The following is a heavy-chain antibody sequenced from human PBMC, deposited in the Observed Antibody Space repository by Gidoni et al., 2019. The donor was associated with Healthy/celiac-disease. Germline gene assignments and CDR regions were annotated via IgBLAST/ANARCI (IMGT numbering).Heavy chain of an antibody. CDR3: ARERNQQPIPSDP. V-gene: IGHV4-39*07. CDR2: IYYRGST. Sequence: QLQLQESGPGLVKPSETLALTCTVAGGSSSSSSYYWGWIRQPPGKGLEWIGSIYYRGSTYYNPSLKSRVTISVDTSKNQFSLKLSSVTAADTAVYYCARERNQQPIPSDPWGQGTLVTVSS. CDR1: GGSSSSSSYY. D-gene: IGHD6-13*01. J-gene: IGHJ5*02.